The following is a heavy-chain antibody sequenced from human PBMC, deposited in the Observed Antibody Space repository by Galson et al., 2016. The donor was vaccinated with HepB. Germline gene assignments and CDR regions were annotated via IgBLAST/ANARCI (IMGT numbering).Heavy chain of an antibody. Sequence: SLRLSCAASGFTVSSNYMTWVRQAPGKGLEWVSVIYSGGNTYYADSVKGRFTISRDHSKNMVSLQMDNLRADDTALYYCAKAPGYGADSYAFDIWGQGTMVTVSS. V-gene: IGHV3-53*01. D-gene: IGHD4-17*01. CDR2: IYSGGNT. CDR1: GFTVSSNY. CDR3: AKAPGYGADSYAFDI. J-gene: IGHJ3*02.